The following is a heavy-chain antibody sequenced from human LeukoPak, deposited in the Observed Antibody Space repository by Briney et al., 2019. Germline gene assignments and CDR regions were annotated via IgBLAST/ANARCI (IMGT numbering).Heavy chain of an antibody. Sequence: PGRSLRLSCAASGFTFSSYGMHWVRQAPGKGLEWVAVISYDGSNKYYADSVKGRFTISRDNSKNTLYLQMNSLRAEDTAVYYCAKDLPGALDYWGQRTMVTVSS. CDR1: GFTFSSYG. CDR3: AKDLPGALDY. D-gene: IGHD3-10*01. J-gene: IGHJ4*02. V-gene: IGHV3-30*18. CDR2: ISYDGSNK.